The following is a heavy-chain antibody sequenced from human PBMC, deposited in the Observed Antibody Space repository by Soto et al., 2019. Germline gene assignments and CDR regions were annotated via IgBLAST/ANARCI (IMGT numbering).Heavy chain of an antibody. Sequence: QVQLVQSGAEVREPGSSVKVSCEASGGTFRGYAINWVRQAPGQGLEWMGGIIPMFGKANYAEKFLGRVTITADEATRTAYMEVSSLKSEDTAVYYCARSMETNYFYCMDVWGLGTTVTVSS. J-gene: IGHJ6*02. V-gene: IGHV1-69*01. CDR2: IIPMFGKA. CDR1: GGTFRGYA. CDR3: ARSMETNYFYCMDV. D-gene: IGHD2-8*01.